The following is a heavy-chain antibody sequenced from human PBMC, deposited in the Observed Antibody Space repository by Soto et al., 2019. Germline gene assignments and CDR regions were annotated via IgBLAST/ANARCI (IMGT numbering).Heavy chain of an antibody. V-gene: IGHV4-39*01. Sequence: QLQLQESGPGLVKPSETLSLTCTVSNGSISSAIYYWGWIRQPPGKGLEWIGSIYHGGSTYYNPSLQGRVTISVDTSKNQFSLKLSSVTAADTAVYFCAGRSSLASVQVYFGEISNYNWFDPWGQGTLVTVSS. J-gene: IGHJ5*02. D-gene: IGHD3-10*01. CDR1: NGSISSAIYY. CDR2: IYHGGST. CDR3: AGRSSLASVQVYFGEISNYNWFDP.